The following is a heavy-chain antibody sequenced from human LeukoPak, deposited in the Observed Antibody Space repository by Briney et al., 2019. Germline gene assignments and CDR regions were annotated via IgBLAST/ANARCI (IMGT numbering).Heavy chain of an antibody. CDR1: GFTFSSYE. V-gene: IGHV3-48*03. J-gene: IGHJ5*02. Sequence: PGGSLRLSCAASGFTFSSYEMNWVRQAPAKGLEWVSYISSSGSTIYYADSLKGRFTISRDNAKNSLYLQMNSLRAEDTAVYYCVRARGGDYVGHWGQGTLVTVSS. D-gene: IGHD4-17*01. CDR3: VRARGGDYVGH. CDR2: ISSSGSTI.